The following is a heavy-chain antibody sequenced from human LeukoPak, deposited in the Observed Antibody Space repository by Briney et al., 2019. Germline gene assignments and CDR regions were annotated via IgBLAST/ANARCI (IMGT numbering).Heavy chain of an antibody. Sequence: SQTLSLTCSVSGGSISRGGYYWSWIRQHPGKGLEWIGYVYHSGSTYYNPSLKSRVTISVDTSKNQFSLKLSSVTAADTAVYYCARDYSSASLGWFDPWGQGTLVTVSS. CDR1: GGSISRGGYY. J-gene: IGHJ5*02. CDR2: VYHSGST. V-gene: IGHV4-31*03. D-gene: IGHD6-6*01. CDR3: ARDYSSASLGWFDP.